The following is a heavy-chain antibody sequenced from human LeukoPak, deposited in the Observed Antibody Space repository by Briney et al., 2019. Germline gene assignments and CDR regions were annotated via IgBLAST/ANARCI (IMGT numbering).Heavy chain of an antibody. V-gene: IGHV1-69*04. CDR3: ASGLETTKLTFDY. CDR1: GGTFSSYA. Sequence: GASVKVSCKASGGTFSSYAISWVRQAPGQGLEWMGRIIPILGIANYAQKFQGRVTITADKSTSTAYMELSSLRSEDTAVYYCASGLETTKLTFDYWGQGTLVTVSS. CDR2: IIPILGIA. J-gene: IGHJ4*02. D-gene: IGHD3-3*01.